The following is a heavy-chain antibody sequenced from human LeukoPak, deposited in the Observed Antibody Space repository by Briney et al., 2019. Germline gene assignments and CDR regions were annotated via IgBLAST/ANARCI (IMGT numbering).Heavy chain of an antibody. CDR2: FDPEDGET. CDR1: GYTLTELS. J-gene: IGHJ4*02. D-gene: IGHD6-19*01. V-gene: IGHV1-24*01. Sequence: GASVKVSCKVSGYTLTELSMHWVRQAPGKGLEWMGGFDPEDGETIYAQKFQGRVTMTEDTSTDTAYMELSSLRSEDTAVYYCATSPGIAVADGEYHFDYWGQGTLVTVSS. CDR3: ATSPGIAVADGEYHFDY.